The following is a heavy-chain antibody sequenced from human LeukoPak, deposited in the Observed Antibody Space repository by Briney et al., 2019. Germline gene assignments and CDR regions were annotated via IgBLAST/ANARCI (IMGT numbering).Heavy chain of an antibody. V-gene: IGHV3-48*01. Sequence: GGSLRLSCAASGFTFSSYGMNWVRQAPGKGLEWVSYISSSSSTIYYADSVKGRFTISRDNAKNSLYLQMNSLRAEDTAVYYCARSGGTITIFGVAKYWGQGTLVTVSS. D-gene: IGHD3-3*01. J-gene: IGHJ4*02. CDR2: ISSSSSTI. CDR1: GFTFSSYG. CDR3: ARSGGTITIFGVAKY.